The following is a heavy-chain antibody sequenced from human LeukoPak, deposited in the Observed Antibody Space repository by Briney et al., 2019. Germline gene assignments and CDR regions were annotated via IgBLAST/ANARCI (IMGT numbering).Heavy chain of an antibody. CDR3: ARHEYYDFWSGYYTGYVFDY. J-gene: IGHJ4*02. CDR2: INHSGST. D-gene: IGHD3-3*01. CDR1: GGSFSGYY. V-gene: IGHV4-34*01. Sequence: SQTLSLTCAVYGGSFSGYYWSWIRQPPGKGLEWIGEINHSGSTNYNPSLKSRVTISVDTSKNQFSLKLSSVTAADTAVYYCARHEYYDFWSGYYTGYVFDYWGQGTLVTVSS.